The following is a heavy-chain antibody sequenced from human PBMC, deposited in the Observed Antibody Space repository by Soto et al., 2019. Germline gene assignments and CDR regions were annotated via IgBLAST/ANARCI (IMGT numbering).Heavy chain of an antibody. CDR2: IYYSGST. CDR1: GGSIISGGYY. J-gene: IGHJ6*02. D-gene: IGHD4-17*01. V-gene: IGHV4-31*03. CDR3: ARYPTVTTGGGYYYYGMDV. Sequence: SETLSLTCTVSGGSIISGGYYFICIRQHPWKGLEWIGYIYYSGSTYYNPSLKSRVTISVDTSKNQFSLKLSSVTAADTAVYYCARYPTVTTGGGYYYYGMDVWGQGTTVTVSS.